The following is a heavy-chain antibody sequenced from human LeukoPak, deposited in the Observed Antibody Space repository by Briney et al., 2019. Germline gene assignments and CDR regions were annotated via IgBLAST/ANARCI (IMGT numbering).Heavy chain of an antibody. D-gene: IGHD3-22*01. V-gene: IGHV4-34*01. J-gene: IGHJ4*02. Sequence: SETLSLTCAVYGRSFSGYYWSWIRQPPGKGLEWIGEIHHSGSTNYNPSLKSRVTISVDTSKNQFSLKLSSVTAADTAVYYCARESHYYDSSGYSPFLYYWGQGTLVTVSS. CDR1: GRSFSGYY. CDR2: IHHSGST. CDR3: ARESHYYDSSGYSPFLYY.